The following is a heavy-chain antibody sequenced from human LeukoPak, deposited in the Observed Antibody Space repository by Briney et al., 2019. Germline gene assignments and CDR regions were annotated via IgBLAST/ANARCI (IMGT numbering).Heavy chain of an antibody. CDR2: IYYSGST. D-gene: IGHD3-22*01. CDR1: GGSISSYY. Sequence: PSETLSLTCTVSGGSISSYYWSWIRQPPGKGLEWIGYIYYSGSTNYNPSLKSRVTISVDTSKNQFSLKLSSVTAADTAVYYCARDDSYDSGGYSFDYWGQGTLVTVSS. V-gene: IGHV4-59*01. CDR3: ARDDSYDSGGYSFDY. J-gene: IGHJ4*02.